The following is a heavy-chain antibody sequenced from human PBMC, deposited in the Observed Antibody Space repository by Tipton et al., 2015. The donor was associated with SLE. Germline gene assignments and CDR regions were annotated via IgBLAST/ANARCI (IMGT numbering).Heavy chain of an antibody. D-gene: IGHD2/OR15-2a*01. J-gene: IGHJ4*02. Sequence: SLRLSCAGSGFTFSHYTMNWVRLAPGKGLGWVANINEYGSEKHYVDSLKERLTISRDNAKKSVYLQMNSLRAEDTAVYYCARGKYNFDYSGQGALVSVSS. CDR2: INEYGSEK. CDR3: ARGKYNFDY. CDR1: GFTFSHYT. V-gene: IGHV3-7*01.